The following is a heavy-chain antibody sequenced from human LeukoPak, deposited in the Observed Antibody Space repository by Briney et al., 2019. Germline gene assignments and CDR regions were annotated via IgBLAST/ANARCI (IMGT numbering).Heavy chain of an antibody. D-gene: IGHD1-26*01. J-gene: IGHJ4*02. CDR3: ATEIVGGTGEYYFDY. Sequence: ASVTVSFKVSGYTLTELSMHWVRQAPGKGRGGMGGFDPEDGETIYAQKFQGRVTMTEDTSTDTAYMELSSLRSEDTAVYYCATEIVGGTGEYYFDYWGQGTLVTVSS. V-gene: IGHV1-24*01. CDR1: GYTLTELS. CDR2: FDPEDGET.